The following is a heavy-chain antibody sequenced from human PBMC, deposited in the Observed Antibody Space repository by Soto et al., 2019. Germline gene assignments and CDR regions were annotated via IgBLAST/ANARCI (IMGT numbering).Heavy chain of an antibody. V-gene: IGHV4-31*11. CDR2: IYYSEYT. J-gene: IGHJ4*02. CDR1: GASISTGGHY. CDR3: ARSLGIMVRGTIMTPFYFDY. D-gene: IGHD3-10*01. Sequence: QVQLQESGPGLVKPSQTLSLTCAVSGASISTGGHYWSWIRQHPGKGLEWIGYIYYSEYTYYNPSLKSRVTISIDTSKNQFSLKLGSWTAADSAVYYCARSLGIMVRGTIMTPFYFDYWGQGTLVTVSS.